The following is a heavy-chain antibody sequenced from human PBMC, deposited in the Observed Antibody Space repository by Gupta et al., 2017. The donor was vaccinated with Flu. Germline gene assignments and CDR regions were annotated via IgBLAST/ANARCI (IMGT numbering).Heavy chain of an antibody. Sequence: GLEWMGVINPSSGSTNYAQKFQGRVTMTRDTSTSTVYMELSSLRSDDTAVYYCGRVTGIVVVPAAQSSYFDYWGQGTLVTVSS. J-gene: IGHJ4*02. CDR2: INPSSGST. V-gene: IGHV1-46*03. CDR3: GRVTGIVVVPAAQSSYFDY. D-gene: IGHD2-2*01.